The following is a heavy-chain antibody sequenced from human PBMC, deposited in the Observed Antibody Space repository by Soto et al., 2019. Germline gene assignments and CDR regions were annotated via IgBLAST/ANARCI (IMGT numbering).Heavy chain of an antibody. J-gene: IGHJ5*02. CDR1: GGSIFSDD. Sequence: PSETLSLTCTVSGGSIFSDDWTWIRQPPGKGLEWIGYISRSGSSSFAPSLKGRVTFSTDTSKNQVSLKMPYVSVADTAVYYSARGSWLDTWGPGTLVTV. V-gene: IGHV4-4*09. CDR3: ARGSWLDT. CDR2: ISRSGSS.